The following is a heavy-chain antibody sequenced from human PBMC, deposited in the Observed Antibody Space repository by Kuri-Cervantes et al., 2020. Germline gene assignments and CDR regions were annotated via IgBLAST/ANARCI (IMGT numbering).Heavy chain of an antibody. CDR3: ARAXDYGSFGY. CDR2: IWYDGSNK. Sequence: LSLTCAVSGGSISSGGYSWSWIRQPPGKGLEWVAVIWYDGSNKYYADSVKGRFTISRDNAKNSLYLQMNSLRAEDTAVYYCARAXDYGSFGYWGQGTLVTVSS. V-gene: IGHV3-33*08. D-gene: IGHD4-17*01. CDR1: GGSISSGGYS. J-gene: IGHJ4*02.